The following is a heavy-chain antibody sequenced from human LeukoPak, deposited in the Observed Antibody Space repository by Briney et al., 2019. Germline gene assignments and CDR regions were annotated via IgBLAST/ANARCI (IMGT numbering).Heavy chain of an antibody. J-gene: IGHJ2*01. D-gene: IGHD4-17*01. V-gene: IGHV4-59*01. CDR2: VYYSGST. CDR1: GGSFSSYY. CDR3: ARDSSTVTYWYSDL. Sequence: PSETLSLTCTVSGGSFSSYYWSWIRQPPGKGLEWIGYVYYSGSTNYNPSLKSRVTISVDTSKNQLSLKLTSVTAADTAVYYCARDSSTVTYWYSDLWGRGTLVTVSS.